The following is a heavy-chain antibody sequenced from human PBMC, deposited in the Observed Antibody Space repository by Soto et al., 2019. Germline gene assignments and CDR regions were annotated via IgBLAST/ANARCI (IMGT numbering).Heavy chain of an antibody. J-gene: IGHJ4*02. D-gene: IGHD6-13*01. CDR1: GFTFSSYG. CDR2: ISYDGSNK. CDR3: AKETIAAAGYFDY. Sequence: GGSLRLSCAASGFTFSSYGMHWVRQAPGKGLEWVAVISYDGSNKYYADSVKGRFTISRDNSKNTLYLQMNSLRAEDTAVYYCAKETIAAAGYFDYWGQGTLVTVSS. V-gene: IGHV3-30*18.